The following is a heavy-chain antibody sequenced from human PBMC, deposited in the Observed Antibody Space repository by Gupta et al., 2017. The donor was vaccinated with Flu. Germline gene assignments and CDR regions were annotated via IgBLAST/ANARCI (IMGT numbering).Heavy chain of an antibody. D-gene: IGHD3-16*01. CDR1: GFTFSGYA. CDR3: AGGHWDS. V-gene: IGHV3-48*03. Sequence: GGSLRLSCVASGFTFSGYAMSWVRQAPGKGLEWVSFIRRSGVPNYTDSVKGRFTISRDNAKNLVYLQMDSRRADDTAFYYYAGGHWDSWGQGTLVTVSS. J-gene: IGHJ4*02. CDR2: IRRSGVP.